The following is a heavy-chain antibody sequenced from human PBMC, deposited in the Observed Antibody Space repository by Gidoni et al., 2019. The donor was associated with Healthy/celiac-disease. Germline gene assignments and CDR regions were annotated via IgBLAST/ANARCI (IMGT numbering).Heavy chain of an antibody. Sequence: QVQLVQSGAEVKKPGASVKVSCKAAGYTFTGYYMHWVRQAPGQGLEWMGWSTPTSGGTNYARKFQGRVPMPRDPSISPAYLELSRLRSDDPAVYYCPRGPVYYYDSSGYPPHAFDYWGQGTLVTVSS. V-gene: IGHV1-2*02. CDR1: GYTFTGYY. D-gene: IGHD3-22*01. J-gene: IGHJ4*02. CDR3: PRGPVYYYDSSGYPPHAFDY. CDR2: STPTSGGT.